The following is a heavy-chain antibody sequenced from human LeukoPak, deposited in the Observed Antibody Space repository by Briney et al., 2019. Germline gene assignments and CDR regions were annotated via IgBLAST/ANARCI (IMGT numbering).Heavy chain of an antibody. CDR2: INHSGST. CDR1: GGSFSGYY. V-gene: IGHV4-34*01. CDR3: AIVEYSSSIADYYYCMDV. Sequence: PSETLSLTCAAYGGSFSGYYWSWIRQPPRKGLEWIGEINHSGSTNYNPSLKSRVTISVDTSKNQFSLKLSSVTAADTAVYYCAIVEYSSSIADYYYCMDVWGKGTTVTVSS. D-gene: IGHD6-6*01. J-gene: IGHJ6*03.